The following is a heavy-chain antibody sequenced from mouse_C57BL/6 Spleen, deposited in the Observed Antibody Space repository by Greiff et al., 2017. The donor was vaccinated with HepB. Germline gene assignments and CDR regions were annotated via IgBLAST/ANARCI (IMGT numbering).Heavy chain of an antibody. Sequence: QVQLQQPGAELVRPGTSVKLSCKASGYTFTSYWMHWVKQRPGQGLEWIGVIDPSDSYTNYNQKFKGKATLTVDTSSSTAYMQLSSLTSEDSAVYYCARSVYGRSGYFDVWGTGTTVTVSS. V-gene: IGHV1-59*01. CDR2: IDPSDSYT. CDR1: GYTFTSYW. D-gene: IGHD1-1*01. J-gene: IGHJ1*03. CDR3: ARSVYGRSGYFDV.